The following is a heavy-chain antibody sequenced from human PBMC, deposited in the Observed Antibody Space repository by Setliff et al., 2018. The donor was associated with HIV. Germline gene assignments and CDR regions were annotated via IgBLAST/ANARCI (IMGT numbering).Heavy chain of an antibody. CDR3: AKLRHDFLIDS. CDR1: GITFSSYA. CDR2: ITASGGKT. D-gene: IGHD3-3*01. Sequence: GESLKISCAANGITFSSYAMTWVRQAPGKGLNWVSSITASGGKTYYADSMKGRFTISRDNSENTLYLQMSNLRVDDTAVYYCAKLRHDFLIDSWGQGTLVTVSS. V-gene: IGHV3-23*01. J-gene: IGHJ4*02.